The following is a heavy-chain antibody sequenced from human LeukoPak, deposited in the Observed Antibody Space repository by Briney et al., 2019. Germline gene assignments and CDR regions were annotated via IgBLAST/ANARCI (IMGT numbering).Heavy chain of an antibody. V-gene: IGHV4-59*01. Sequence: SETLSLTCTVSGGSISSYYWSWIRQPPGKGLEWIGYIYSSGSTNYNPSLKGRVTISVDTSKNQFSLKLSSVTAADTAVYYCARGHYYNSSGYTFGYWGQGTLVTVSS. D-gene: IGHD3-22*01. J-gene: IGHJ4*02. CDR3: ARGHYYNSSGYTFGY. CDR2: IYSSGST. CDR1: GGSISSYY.